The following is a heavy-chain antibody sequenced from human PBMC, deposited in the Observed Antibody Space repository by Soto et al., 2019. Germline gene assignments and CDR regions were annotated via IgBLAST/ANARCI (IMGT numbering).Heavy chain of an antibody. D-gene: IGHD3-16*01. CDR1: GFTFDDNA. J-gene: IGHJ4*02. V-gene: IGHV3-9*01. CDR3: AISQDRGGRTTFIY. CDR2: INWKSDI. Sequence: GGSLRLSCAVSGFTFDDNAMHWVRQAPEKGLEWVSGINWKSDIGYADSVKGRFTISRDNAENSLYLQMISLRAEDTALYYCAISQDRGGRTTFIYWGQGTQVTVSS.